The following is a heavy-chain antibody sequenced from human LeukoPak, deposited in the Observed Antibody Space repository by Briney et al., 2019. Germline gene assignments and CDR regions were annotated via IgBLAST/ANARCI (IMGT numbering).Heavy chain of an antibody. D-gene: IGHD2-21*01. CDR2: VGVGDDI. CDR1: GFTFNIYV. J-gene: IGHJ4*02. Sequence: PGGSLRLSCVASGFTFNIYVMSCVRQAPGKGLWWVSSVGVGDDINYADSVKGCFTGYRDDAKNTVYLQMNSLRVEDTAIYFCAKDATPRNRLWDHFDSWGQGTLVSVSS. CDR3: AKDATPRNRLWDHFDS. V-gene: IGHV3-23*01.